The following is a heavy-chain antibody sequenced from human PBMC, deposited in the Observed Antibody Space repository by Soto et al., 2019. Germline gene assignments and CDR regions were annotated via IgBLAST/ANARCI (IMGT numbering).Heavy chain of an antibody. J-gene: IGHJ4*02. V-gene: IGHV3-23*01. CDR1: GFTFSSYA. CDR2: ISGSGGST. CDR3: AKGHYDILTGYYSQKYYFDY. Sequence: GGSLRLSCAASGFTFSSYAMSWVRQAPGKGLEWVSAISGSGGSTYYADSVKGRFTISRDNSKNTLYLQMNSLRAEDTAVYYCAKGHYDILTGYYSQKYYFDYWGQGTLVTVSS. D-gene: IGHD3-9*01.